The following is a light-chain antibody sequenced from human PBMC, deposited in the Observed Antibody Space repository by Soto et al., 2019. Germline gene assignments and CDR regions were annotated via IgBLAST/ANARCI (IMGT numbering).Light chain of an antibody. CDR2: GAS. V-gene: IGKV3-20*01. Sequence: EIVLTQSPGTLSLSPGERATLSCRASQSVSSSSLAWYQQKPGQAPRLLIYGASSRATGIPDRFSGSGSGTDFTLTISRLEPEDFAVYYCQQYATSLYTFGQGTKLEIK. CDR3: QQYATSLYT. CDR1: QSVSSSS. J-gene: IGKJ2*01.